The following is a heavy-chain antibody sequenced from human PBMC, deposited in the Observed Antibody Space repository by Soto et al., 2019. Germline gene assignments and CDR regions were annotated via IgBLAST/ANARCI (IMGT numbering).Heavy chain of an antibody. CDR3: ARGLSSGWFDY. CDR1: GFTFSNYS. V-gene: IGHV3-21*01. J-gene: IGHJ5*01. D-gene: IGHD6-19*01. CDR2: ISSTSKYI. Sequence: VQVTESGGRLVRPGGSLTLSCEVSGFTFSNYSMNWVRQAPGKGLEWVSSISSTSKYIYYADSVKGRFTISRDNAKKSLYLQMNSLRAEDTAVYYCARGLSSGWFDYWGQGTLVTVSA.